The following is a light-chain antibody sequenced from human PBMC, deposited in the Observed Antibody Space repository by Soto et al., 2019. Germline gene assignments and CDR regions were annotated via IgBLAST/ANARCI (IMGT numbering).Light chain of an antibody. CDR1: QSVSSN. J-gene: IGKJ1*01. V-gene: IGKV3-15*01. CDR2: GAS. Sequence: EIVMTQSPATLSVSPGERATLSCRASQSVSSNLAWYQQKPGQAPRLLIYGASTRATGIPARFSGSGSGTGFTLTISSLQSEDFAVYYCQQYNNWPPWTFGQGT. CDR3: QQYNNWPPWT.